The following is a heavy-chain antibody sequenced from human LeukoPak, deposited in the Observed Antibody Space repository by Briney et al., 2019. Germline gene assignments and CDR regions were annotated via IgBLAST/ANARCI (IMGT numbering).Heavy chain of an antibody. CDR2: ISSSGSTI. V-gene: IGHV3-11*04. Sequence: GGSLRLSCAASGFTFSDYYMSWIRQAPGKGLEWVSYISSSGSTIYYADSVKGRFSISRDNAKNSLYLQMNSLRAEDTAVYYCAKDWHSGYDFTYFDYWGQGTLVTVSS. CDR1: GFTFSDYY. J-gene: IGHJ4*02. CDR3: AKDWHSGYDFTYFDY. D-gene: IGHD5-12*01.